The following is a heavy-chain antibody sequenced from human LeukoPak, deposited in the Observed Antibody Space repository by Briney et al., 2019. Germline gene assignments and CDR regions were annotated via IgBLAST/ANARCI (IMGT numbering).Heavy chain of an antibody. Sequence: GGSLRLSCAASGLRFSDYYVSWIRQAPGKGLQWVSYISSGGDIMHYADSVKGRFTSSRDNAKNSGYLEMNSLSAEDTAVYYCARDLSWGSYTSWGQGTLVTVSS. V-gene: IGHV3-11*01. CDR1: GLRFSDYY. D-gene: IGHD3-16*01. CDR3: ARDLSWGSYTS. J-gene: IGHJ4*02. CDR2: ISSGGDIM.